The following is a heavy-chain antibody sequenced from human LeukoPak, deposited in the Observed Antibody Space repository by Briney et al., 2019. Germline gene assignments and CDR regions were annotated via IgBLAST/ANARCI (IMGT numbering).Heavy chain of an antibody. CDR3: ARVWFGVTDY. J-gene: IGHJ4*02. Sequence: SETLSLTCTVSGGSISSYYWSWIRQPPGKGLEWIGYIYYSGSTNYNPSLKSRVTISVDTSKNQFSLKLGSVTAADTAVYYCARVWFGVTDYWGQGTLVTVSS. CDR2: IYYSGST. D-gene: IGHD3-10*01. CDR1: GGSISSYY. V-gene: IGHV4-59*01.